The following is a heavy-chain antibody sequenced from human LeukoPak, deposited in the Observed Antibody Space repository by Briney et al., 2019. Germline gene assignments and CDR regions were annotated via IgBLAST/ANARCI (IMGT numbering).Heavy chain of an antibody. V-gene: IGHV3-23*01. J-gene: IGHJ6*04. CDR1: GFTFSSYA. Sequence: GGSLRLSCAASGFTFSSYAMSWVRQAPGKGLEWVSAISGSGGSTYYADSVKGRFTISRDNSKNTLYLQMNSLRAEDTAVYYCAKGMVRGSDPGWMDGWGKGTTVTVSS. D-gene: IGHD3-10*01. CDR2: ISGSGGST. CDR3: AKGMVRGSDPGWMDG.